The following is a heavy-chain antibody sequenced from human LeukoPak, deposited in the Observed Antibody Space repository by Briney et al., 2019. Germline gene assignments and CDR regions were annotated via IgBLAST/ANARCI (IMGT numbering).Heavy chain of an antibody. Sequence: GSLRLSCAASGFTLSIHGMHWVRQAAGKGPEWGAYIRYDGDNIHYVDSVKGRFTISRDNSKNTLYLQMNSLRAEDTAVYYCAREAADRYCSSTSCRGYYYYYMDVWGKGTKVTVSS. CDR2: IRYDGDNI. V-gene: IGHV3-30*02. D-gene: IGHD2-2*01. CDR3: AREAADRYCSSTSCRGYYYYYMDV. CDR1: GFTLSIHG. J-gene: IGHJ6*03.